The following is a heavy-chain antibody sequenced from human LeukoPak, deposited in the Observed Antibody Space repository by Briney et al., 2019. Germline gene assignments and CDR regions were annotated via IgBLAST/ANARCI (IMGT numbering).Heavy chain of an antibody. J-gene: IGHJ4*02. CDR3: AANSADYNTLGSSYKV. CDR2: ISYSGTT. Sequence: SETLSLTCTVSSASISSSPYYWAWIRQSPGKGLEWIGSISYSGTTYYNPSLMSRVSISVDTSKNHFSLKLSSVTAADTAVYYCAANSADYNTLGSSYKVWGQGTLVTVSS. D-gene: IGHD3-10*01. CDR1: SASISSSPYY. V-gene: IGHV4-39*01.